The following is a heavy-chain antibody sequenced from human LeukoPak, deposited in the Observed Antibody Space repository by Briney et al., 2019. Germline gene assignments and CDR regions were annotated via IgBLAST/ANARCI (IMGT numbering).Heavy chain of an antibody. CDR2: ISGYTGNT. CDR3: ARPWVTEAFDY. Sequence: ASVKASCKASGYTFTSYGISWVRQAPGQGIEWMGWISGYTGNTNYAPKPQGRVTMTTDTSKTTAYMEMRGLRDDDTAVYYCARPWVTEAFDYWGQGTLVTVSS. D-gene: IGHD2-21*02. V-gene: IGHV1-18*01. CDR1: GYTFTSYG. J-gene: IGHJ4*02.